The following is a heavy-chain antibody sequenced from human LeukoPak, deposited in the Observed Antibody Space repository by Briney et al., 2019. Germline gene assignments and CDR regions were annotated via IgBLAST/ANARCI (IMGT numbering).Heavy chain of an antibody. CDR3: ALRGYSSSWNYFDY. D-gene: IGHD6-13*01. CDR2: INHSGST. V-gene: IGHV4-34*01. CDR1: GGSFSGYY. Sequence: PSETLSLTCAVYGGSFSGYYWSWIRQPPGKGLEWIGEINHSGSTNYNPSLKSRVTISVDTSKNQFSLKLSSVTAADTAVYYCALRGYSSSWNYFDYWGRGTLVTVSS. J-gene: IGHJ4*02.